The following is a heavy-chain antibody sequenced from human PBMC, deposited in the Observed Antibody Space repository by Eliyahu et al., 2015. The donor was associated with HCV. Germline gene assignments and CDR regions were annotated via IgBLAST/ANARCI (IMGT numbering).Heavy chain of an antibody. V-gene: IGHV4-34*01. CDR1: GGSFSGYY. CDR3: ARAFDFWSGYYGYLNWFDP. D-gene: IGHD3-3*01. J-gene: IGHJ5*02. CDR2: INHSGSH. Sequence: QVQLQQWGAGLLKPSETLSLTCAVYGGSFSGYYWSWIRQPPGKGLEWIGEINHSGSHHYNPSLKSRVTISVDTSKNQFSLKLSSVTAADTAVYYCARAFDFWSGYYGYLNWFDPWGQGTLVTVSS.